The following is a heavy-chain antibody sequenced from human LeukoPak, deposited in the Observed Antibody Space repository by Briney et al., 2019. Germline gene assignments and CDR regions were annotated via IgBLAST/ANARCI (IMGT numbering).Heavy chain of an antibody. J-gene: IGHJ3*02. CDR1: GGSISSSSYY. Sequence: SETLSLTCTVSGGSISSSSYYWGWIRPPPGKGLEWIGRIYTSGMTNYNPSLKSRVTISIATSKNQFSLNLSSVTAADTAVYYCASTDTEKRRDVFDIWGQGTMVTVSS. CDR2: IYTSGMT. D-gene: IGHD5-18*01. CDR3: ASTDTEKRRDVFDI. V-gene: IGHV4-39*07.